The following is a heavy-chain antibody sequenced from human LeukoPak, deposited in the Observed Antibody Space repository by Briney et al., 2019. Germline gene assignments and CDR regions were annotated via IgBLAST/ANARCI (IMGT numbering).Heavy chain of an antibody. D-gene: IGHD1-20*01. Sequence: SETLSLTCTVSGGSISSYYWSWIRQPPGKGLEWIGYIYYSGSTNYSPSLKSRVTISVDTSKNQFSLNLRSVTAADTAVYFCARDLDDNWGYFDLWGRGTLVTVSS. CDR1: GGSISSYY. V-gene: IGHV4-59*12. CDR2: IYYSGST. CDR3: ARDLDDNWGYFDL. J-gene: IGHJ2*01.